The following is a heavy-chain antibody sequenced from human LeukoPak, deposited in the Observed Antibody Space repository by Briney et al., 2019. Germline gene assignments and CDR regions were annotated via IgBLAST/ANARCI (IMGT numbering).Heavy chain of an antibody. J-gene: IGHJ4*02. CDR3: ARHVKYNWNDRGIDY. V-gene: IGHV4-4*09. Sequence: SETLSLTCTVSGGSISSYYWSWIRQPPGKGLEWIGYIYTSGSTNYNPSLKSRVTISVDTSKNQFSLKLSSVTAADTAMYYCARHVKYNWNDRGIDYWGQGTLVTVSS. D-gene: IGHD1-20*01. CDR2: IYTSGST. CDR1: GGSISSYY.